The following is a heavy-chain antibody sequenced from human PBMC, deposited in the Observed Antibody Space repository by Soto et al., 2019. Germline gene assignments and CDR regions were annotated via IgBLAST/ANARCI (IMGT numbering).Heavy chain of an antibody. CDR2: ISYDGSNK. CDR3: AKPHYGDNPSYYYGMDV. V-gene: IGHV3-30*18. D-gene: IGHD4-17*01. Sequence: PGGSLRLSCAASGFTFSSYGMHWVRQAPGKGLEWVAVISYDGSNKYYADSVKGRFTISRDNSKNTLYLQMNSLRAEDTAVYYCAKPHYGDNPSYYYGMDVWGQGTTVTVSS. CDR1: GFTFSSYG. J-gene: IGHJ6*02.